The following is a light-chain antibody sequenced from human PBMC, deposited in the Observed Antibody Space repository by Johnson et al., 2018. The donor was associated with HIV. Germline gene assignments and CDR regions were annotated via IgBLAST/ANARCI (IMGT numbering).Light chain of an antibody. CDR3: GTWDSRLNVSV. J-gene: IGLJ1*01. Sequence: QSVLTQPPSVSAAPGQKVTISCSGSSSNIGNNYVSWYQQLPGTAPKLLISDNNKRPSGIPDRFSGSKSGTSATLVISGLQTGDEADYFCGTWDSRLNVSVFGTGTKVTV. CDR1: SSNIGNNY. V-gene: IGLV1-51*01. CDR2: DNN.